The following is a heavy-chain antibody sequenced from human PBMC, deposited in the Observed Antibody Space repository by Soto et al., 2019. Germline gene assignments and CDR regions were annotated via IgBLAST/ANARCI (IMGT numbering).Heavy chain of an antibody. D-gene: IGHD1-26*01. CDR1: GGTFSSYG. CDR3: ARIGKGDRYYGMDV. J-gene: IGHJ6*02. Sequence: VASVKVSCKASGGTFSSYGISWVRQAPGQGLEWMGWISAYNGNTNYAQKLQGRVTMTTDTSTSTAYMELRSLRSDDTAVYYCARIGKGDRYYGMDVWGQGTTVTVSS. V-gene: IGHV1-18*01. CDR2: ISAYNGNT.